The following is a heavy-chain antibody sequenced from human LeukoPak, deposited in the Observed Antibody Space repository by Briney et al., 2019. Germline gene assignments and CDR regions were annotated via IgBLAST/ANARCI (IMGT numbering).Heavy chain of an antibody. D-gene: IGHD3-9*01. Sequence: GGSLRLSCAASGFTFSSYSMNWVRQAPGKGLEWVSHISSSSSTIYYADSVKGRFTISRDNAKNSLYLQMNSLRAEDTAVYYCARDSPYYDILTGYPDYWGQGTLVTVSS. CDR1: GFTFSSYS. V-gene: IGHV3-48*04. CDR2: ISSSSSTI. J-gene: IGHJ4*02. CDR3: ARDSPYYDILTGYPDY.